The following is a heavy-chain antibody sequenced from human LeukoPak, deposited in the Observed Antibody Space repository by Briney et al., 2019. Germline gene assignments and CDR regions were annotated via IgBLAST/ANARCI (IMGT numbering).Heavy chain of an antibody. J-gene: IGHJ5*02. CDR2: INPNSGGT. CDR1: GYTFTGYY. CDR3: ARDREYYHDSSGYYSYNWFDP. Sequence: GASVKVSCKASGYTFTGYYMHWVRQAPGQGLEWMGWINPNSGGTNYAQKFQGRVTMTRDTSISTAYMELSRLRSDDTAVYYCARDREYYHDSSGYYSYNWFDPWGQGTLVTVSS. D-gene: IGHD3-22*01. V-gene: IGHV1-2*02.